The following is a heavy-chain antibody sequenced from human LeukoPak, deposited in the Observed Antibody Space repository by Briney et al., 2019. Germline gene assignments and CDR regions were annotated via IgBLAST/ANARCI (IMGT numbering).Heavy chain of an antibody. CDR2: IYHNGST. Sequence: PSETLSLTCAVSGGSISSGGYSWSWIRQPPGKGLEWIVCIYHNGSTYYNPSLKSRVTISVDRSKKQFSLKLSSVTAADTAVYYCARGMYYDILTGSYYFDYWGQGTLVTVSS. V-gene: IGHV4-30-2*01. CDR1: GGSISSGGYS. J-gene: IGHJ4*02. CDR3: ARGMYYDILTGSYYFDY. D-gene: IGHD3-9*01.